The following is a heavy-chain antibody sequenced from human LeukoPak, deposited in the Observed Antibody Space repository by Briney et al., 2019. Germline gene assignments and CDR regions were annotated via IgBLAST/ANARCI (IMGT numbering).Heavy chain of an antibody. J-gene: IGHJ5*02. Sequence: SETLSLTCAVYGGSFSGYYWSWIRQPPGKGLEWIGEINHSGSTNYNPSLKSRVTMSVDTSKNQFSLKLSSVTAADTAVYYCARDRYCSSTSCYYWFDPWGQGTLVTVSS. CDR1: GGSFSGYY. CDR3: ARDRYCSSTSCYYWFDP. D-gene: IGHD2-2*01. CDR2: INHSGST. V-gene: IGHV4-34*01.